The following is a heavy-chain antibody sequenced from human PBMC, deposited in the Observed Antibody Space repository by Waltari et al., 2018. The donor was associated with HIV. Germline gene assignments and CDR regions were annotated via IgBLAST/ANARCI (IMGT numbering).Heavy chain of an antibody. CDR1: GFAFSGSA. CDR3: TRGSDYFY. Sequence: EVQLVESGGGLVQPGGSLKLSCAASGFAFSGSARPRVRQASGKGLEWVGRIRSKANSYATAYAASVKGRFTISRDDSKNTAYLQMNSLKTEDTAVYYCTRGSDYFYWGQGTLVTVSS. V-gene: IGHV3-73*01. J-gene: IGHJ4*02. D-gene: IGHD5-12*01. CDR2: IRSKANSYAT.